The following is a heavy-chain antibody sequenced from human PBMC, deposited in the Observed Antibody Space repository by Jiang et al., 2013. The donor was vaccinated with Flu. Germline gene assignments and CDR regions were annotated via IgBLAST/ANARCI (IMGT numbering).Heavy chain of an antibody. V-gene: IGHV1-69*06. Sequence: SGAEVKKPGASVKVSCKASGGTFSSYAISWVRQAPGQGLEWMGGIIPIFGTANYAQKFQGRVTITADKSTSTAYMELSSLRSEDTAVYYCARVLTLRLGELSLWRGAFDIWGQGTMVTVSS. CDR3: ARVLTLRLGELSLWRGAFDI. CDR1: GGTFSSYA. D-gene: IGHD3-16*02. CDR2: IIPIFGTA. J-gene: IGHJ3*02.